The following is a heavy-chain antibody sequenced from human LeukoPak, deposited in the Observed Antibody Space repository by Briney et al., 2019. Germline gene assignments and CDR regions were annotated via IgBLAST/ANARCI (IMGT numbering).Heavy chain of an antibody. V-gene: IGHV3-33*01. CDR1: GFTFSSYG. J-gene: IGHJ4*02. CDR2: IWYDGSNK. CDR3: ARVRYSSSWYDY. Sequence: GGSLRLSCAASGFTFSSYGMHWVRQAPGKGLEWVAVIWYDGSNKYYADSVKGRFTISRDNSKNTLYLQMNSLRAEDTAVYYCARVRYSSSWYDYWGQGTLVTVSS. D-gene: IGHD6-13*01.